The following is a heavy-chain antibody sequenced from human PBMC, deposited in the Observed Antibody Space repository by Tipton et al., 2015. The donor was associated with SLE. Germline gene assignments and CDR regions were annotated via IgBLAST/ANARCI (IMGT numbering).Heavy chain of an antibody. D-gene: IGHD6-13*01. CDR1: GYTFVSYG. Sequence: QSGPEVKKPGASVKVSCKASGYTFVSYGINWVRQAPGQGLEWMGWNSTYNGNTNYAQKFQGRVTMTTDTSTSTVYMDLKSLRSDETAVYYCARGGVAEAGRPVDYWGQGTLVTVSS. CDR2: NSTYNGNT. J-gene: IGHJ4*02. V-gene: IGHV1-18*01. CDR3: ARGGVAEAGRPVDY.